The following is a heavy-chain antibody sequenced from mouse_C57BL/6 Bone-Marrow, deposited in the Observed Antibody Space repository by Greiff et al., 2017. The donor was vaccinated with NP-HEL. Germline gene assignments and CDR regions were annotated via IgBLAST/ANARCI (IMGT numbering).Heavy chain of an antibody. V-gene: IGHV1-64*01. CDR1: GYTFTSYW. J-gene: IGHJ3*01. CDR3: ARSGDAEGFAY. Sequence: VQLQQPGAELVKPGASVKLSCKASGYTFTSYWMHWVKQRPGQGLEWIGMIHPNSGSTNYNEKFKSKATLTVDKSSSTAYMQLSSLTSEDSAVYYCARSGDAEGFAYWGQGTLVTVSA. CDR2: IHPNSGST. D-gene: IGHD3-2*02.